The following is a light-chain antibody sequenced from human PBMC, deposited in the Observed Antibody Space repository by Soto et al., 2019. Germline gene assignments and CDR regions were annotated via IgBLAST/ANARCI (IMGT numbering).Light chain of an antibody. CDR2: VAS. CDR3: QQSYSISPA. Sequence: DIQMTQSPSSLSASVGDRVTITCRASQSICGSLKWYQQKRGKAPKLLIDVASSLQSGVPSRFSGSGSGTDFALTISGLQPEDSATYYRQQSYSISPAFGGGTKVEIK. CDR1: QSICGS. J-gene: IGKJ4*02. V-gene: IGKV1-39*01.